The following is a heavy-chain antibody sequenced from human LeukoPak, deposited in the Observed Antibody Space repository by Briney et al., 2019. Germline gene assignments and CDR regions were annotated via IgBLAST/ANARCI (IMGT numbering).Heavy chain of an antibody. V-gene: IGHV4-59*11. J-gene: IGHJ6*03. CDR3: ARGAAAAVYYYYYYYMDV. CDR1: GGSISSHY. Sequence: SSETLSLTCTVSGGSISSHYWSWIRQPPGKGLEWIGYIYYSGSTNYNPSLKSRVTISVDTSKNQFSPKLSSVTAADTAVYYCARGAAAAVYYYYYYYMDVWGKGTTVTVSS. CDR2: IYYSGST. D-gene: IGHD6-13*01.